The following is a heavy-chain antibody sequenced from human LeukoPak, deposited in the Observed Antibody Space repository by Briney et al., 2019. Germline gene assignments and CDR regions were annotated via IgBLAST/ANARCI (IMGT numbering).Heavy chain of an antibody. CDR2: INHSGST. D-gene: IGHD6-13*01. V-gene: IGHV4-34*01. CDR3: ASKSDSSSWYADDY. J-gene: IGHJ4*02. CDR1: GGSISSYY. Sequence: SETLSLTCTVSGGSISSYYWSWIRQPPGKGLEWIGEINHSGSTNYNPSLKSRVTISVDTSKNQFSLKLSSVTAADTAVYYCASKSDSSSWYADDYWGQGTLVTVSS.